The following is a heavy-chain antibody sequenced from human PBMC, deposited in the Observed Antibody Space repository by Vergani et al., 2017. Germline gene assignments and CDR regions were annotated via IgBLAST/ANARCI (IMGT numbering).Heavy chain of an antibody. CDR2: ISNSGNTI. CDR1: GFSFSDHY. CDR3: VRDHLVSFDY. V-gene: IGHV3-11*04. Sequence: QVQLVESGGGLVKPGGSLRLSCAASGFSFSDHYMTWIRQAPGKGLEWVSYISNSGNTIEYADSVKGRFSISRDNAKSSLFLQMDSLRAEDTAVYYCVRDHLVSFDYWGQGTLVTVSS. D-gene: IGHD4-23*01. J-gene: IGHJ4*02.